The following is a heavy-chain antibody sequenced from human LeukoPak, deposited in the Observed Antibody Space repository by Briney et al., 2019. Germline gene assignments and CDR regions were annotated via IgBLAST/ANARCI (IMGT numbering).Heavy chain of an antibody. CDR2: INPSSGGT. CDR3: AKIGDSGWFPDY. V-gene: IGHV1-2*02. Sequence: AASVKVSCKASGYTFTGYYMHWVRQAPGQGLEWMGWINPSSGGTNFAQKFQGRVTMTRDTSISTAYMEVSSLRPDDTAIYYCAKIGDSGWFPDYWGQGTLVTVSS. J-gene: IGHJ4*02. D-gene: IGHD6-19*01. CDR1: GYTFTGYY.